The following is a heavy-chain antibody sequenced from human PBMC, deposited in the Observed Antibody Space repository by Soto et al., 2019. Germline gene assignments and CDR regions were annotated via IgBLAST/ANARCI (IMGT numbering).Heavy chain of an antibody. CDR3: ARYSGYGSRASVNHYLDY. V-gene: IGHV3-7*01. J-gene: IGHJ4*01. D-gene: IGHD3-10*01. CDR1: GFTFGSYW. Sequence: GGSLRLSCAPSGFTFGSYWMSWVRQPPGKGPEWLATIKGDVSEKKYEDSVKGRFTTSRDNAKNALYRQMDSLRAEDTAVYYCARYSGYGSRASVNHYLDYWGQGTLVTVSS. CDR2: IKGDVSEK.